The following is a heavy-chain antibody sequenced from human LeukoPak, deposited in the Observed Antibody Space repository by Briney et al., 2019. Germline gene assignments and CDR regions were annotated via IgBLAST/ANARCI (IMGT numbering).Heavy chain of an antibody. CDR3: ARADMATVFDF. D-gene: IGHD5-24*01. V-gene: IGHV4-31*03. Sequence: SKTLSLTCTVSGGSISSGTDYWSWIRQHPGKGLEWIGYISYSGSTYYNPSLKTRLTISVDTSKNQFSLELDSVTAADTAFYYCARADMATVFDFWGRGTLVTVSS. CDR1: GGSISSGTDY. CDR2: ISYSGST. J-gene: IGHJ4*02.